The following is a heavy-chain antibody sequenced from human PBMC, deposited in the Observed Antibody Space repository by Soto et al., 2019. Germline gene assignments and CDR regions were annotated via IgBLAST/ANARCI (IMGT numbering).Heavy chain of an antibody. D-gene: IGHD6-13*01. V-gene: IGHV4-59*01. J-gene: IGHJ4*02. CDR3: AAGEASSRNLAPYYLDF. CDR1: VGSMRNYF. Sequence: SDPLSLTWTVSVGSMRNYFWTWIRQPPGKGLELIGYIHYSGTTSFFPSYNPSLRSRVTISEDTSKNQFSLKLLSVTTADTAVYFCAAGEASSRNLAPYYLDFWGQGTLVTVSS. CDR2: IHYSGTT.